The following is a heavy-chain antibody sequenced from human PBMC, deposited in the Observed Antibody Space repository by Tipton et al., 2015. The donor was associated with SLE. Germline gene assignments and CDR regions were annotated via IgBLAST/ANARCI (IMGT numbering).Heavy chain of an antibody. J-gene: IGHJ3*02. CDR2: IYYSGST. V-gene: IGHV4-59*08. Sequence: TLSLTCTVSGGSISSYYWSWIRQPPGKGLEWIGYIYYSGSTNYNPSLKSRVTISVDTSKNQFSLKLSSVTAADTAVYYCARTNGVAGNGDGAFDMWGQGTMVTVS. D-gene: IGHD2-8*01. CDR1: GGSISSYY. CDR3: ARTNGVAGNGDGAFDM.